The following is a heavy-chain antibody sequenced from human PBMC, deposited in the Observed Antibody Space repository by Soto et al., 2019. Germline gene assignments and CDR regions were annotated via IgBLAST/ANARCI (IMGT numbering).Heavy chain of an antibody. Sequence: EVPLVESGGGLVKPGGSLRLSCAASGFTFSNYIMTWVRQAPGQGLEWVSSISSSSSYIFYADSVKGRFTIFRDNAKNSLYLQMNSLRAEDTAVYYCAEERWLRAYWGQGTLVTVSS. CDR1: GFTFSNYI. CDR3: AEERWLRAY. J-gene: IGHJ4*02. CDR2: ISSSSSYI. V-gene: IGHV3-21*01. D-gene: IGHD6-19*01.